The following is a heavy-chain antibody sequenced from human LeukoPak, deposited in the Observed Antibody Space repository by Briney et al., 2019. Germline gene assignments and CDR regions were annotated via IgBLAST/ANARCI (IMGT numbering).Heavy chain of an antibody. CDR3: ARRRYNWNAIDY. V-gene: IGHV3-11*01. J-gene: IGHJ4*02. Sequence: GGSLRLSCAASGFTFSDFYMSWIRQAPGKGLEWVSYISSSGSTVYYADSVKGRFTISRDNAKNSLYLQMNSLRAEDTAVYYCARRRYNWNAIDYWGQGTLVTVSS. D-gene: IGHD1-20*01. CDR2: ISSSGSTV. CDR1: GFTFSDFY.